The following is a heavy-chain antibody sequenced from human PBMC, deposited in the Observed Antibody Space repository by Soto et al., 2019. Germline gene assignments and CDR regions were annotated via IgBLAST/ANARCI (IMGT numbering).Heavy chain of an antibody. Sequence: ASVKVSCKASGYTFTGYYMHWVRQAPGQGLEWMGWINPNSGGTNYAQKFQGRVTMTRDTSISTAYMELSRLRSDDTAVYYCARLLSRWYEDYYYGMDVWGQGTMVTVSS. CDR3: ARLLSRWYEDYYYGMDV. CDR1: GYTFTGYY. CDR2: INPNSGGT. J-gene: IGHJ6*02. D-gene: IGHD6-13*01. V-gene: IGHV1-2*02.